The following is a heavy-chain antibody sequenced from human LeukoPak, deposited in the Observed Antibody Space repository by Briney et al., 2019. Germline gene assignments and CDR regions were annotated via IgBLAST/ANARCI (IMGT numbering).Heavy chain of an antibody. CDR2: IRSQAYGGTT. CDR1: GFNFGDHA. Sequence: GGSLRLSCTASGFNFGDHAMSWVRQPPGKGLEGVGFIRSQAYGGTTEYAASVKGRFIISRDDSKSIAYLHMNSLKTVDTALYYCTRGAIHLWLYSGMDVWGQGTTVTVSS. J-gene: IGHJ6*02. D-gene: IGHD5-18*01. V-gene: IGHV3-49*04. CDR3: TRGAIHLWLYSGMDV.